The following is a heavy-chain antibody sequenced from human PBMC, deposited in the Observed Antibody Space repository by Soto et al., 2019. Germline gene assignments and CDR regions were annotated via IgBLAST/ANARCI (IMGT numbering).Heavy chain of an antibody. J-gene: IGHJ6*02. Sequence: PSETLSLTCAVSGYSISSGYYWGWIRQPPGMGLEWIGSIYHSGSTYYNPSLKSRVTISVDTSKNQFSLKLSSVTAADTAVYYCARDEAAMAAYYYYGMDVWGQGTTVTVSS. CDR2: IYHSGST. CDR3: ARDEAAMAAYYYYGMDV. V-gene: IGHV4-38-2*02. CDR1: GYSISSGYY. D-gene: IGHD5-18*01.